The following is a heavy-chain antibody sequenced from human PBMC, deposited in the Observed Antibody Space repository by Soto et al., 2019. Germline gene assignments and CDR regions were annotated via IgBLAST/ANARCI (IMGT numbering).Heavy chain of an antibody. Sequence: GESLKISCKGSGYSFTSYWIGWVRQMPGKGLEWMGIIYPGDSDTRYSPSFQGQVTISADKSISTAYLQWSSLKASDTAMYYCARQALGYCSGGSCYFPFPLDYWGQGTLVTVSS. CDR1: GYSFTSYW. D-gene: IGHD2-15*01. J-gene: IGHJ4*02. V-gene: IGHV5-51*01. CDR3: ARQALGYCSGGSCYFPFPLDY. CDR2: IYPGDSDT.